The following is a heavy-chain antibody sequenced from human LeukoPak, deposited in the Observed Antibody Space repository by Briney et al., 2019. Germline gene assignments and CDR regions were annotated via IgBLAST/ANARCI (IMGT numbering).Heavy chain of an antibody. CDR2: IYSSGTT. J-gene: IGHJ4*02. CDR3: ARLGGFYCSGGSCYRGAFDY. CDR1: GGSITRSSYD. V-gene: IGHV4-39*01. D-gene: IGHD2-15*01. Sequence: PSETLSLTCTVSGGSITRSSYDWGWIRQPPGKGMEWIGSIYSSGTTYYNPSLKSRVTMSVEASKRQFSLRLSSVTAADTAVYYCARLGGFYCSGGSCYRGAFDYWGQGTLVTVSS.